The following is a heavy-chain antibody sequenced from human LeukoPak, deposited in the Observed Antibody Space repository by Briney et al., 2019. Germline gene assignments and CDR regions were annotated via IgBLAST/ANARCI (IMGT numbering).Heavy chain of an antibody. CDR3: ARDGRPFDI. V-gene: IGHV3-48*02. CDR1: GFTFSSYS. Sequence: GGSLRLSCAASGFTFSSYSMSRVRQAPGKGLEWVAYISSSSSTLHYADPVKGRFTISRDNAKNSLYLQMNSLRDEDTAVYYCARDGRPFDIWGQGTMVTVSS. CDR2: ISSSSSTL. J-gene: IGHJ3*02.